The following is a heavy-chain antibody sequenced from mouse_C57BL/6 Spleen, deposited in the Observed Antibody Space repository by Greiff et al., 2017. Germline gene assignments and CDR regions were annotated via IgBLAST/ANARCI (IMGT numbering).Heavy chain of an antibody. Sequence: VQLQQPGAELVMPGASVKLSCKASGYTFTSYWMHWVKQRPGQGLEWIGEIDPSDSYTNYNQKFKGKSTLTVDKSSSTAYMQRSSLTPADSAVYYCARRTGYFYYWGQGTTLSVSS. CDR3: ARRTGYFYY. CDR1: GYTFTSYW. D-gene: IGHD4-1*01. J-gene: IGHJ2*01. CDR2: IDPSDSYT. V-gene: IGHV1-69*01.